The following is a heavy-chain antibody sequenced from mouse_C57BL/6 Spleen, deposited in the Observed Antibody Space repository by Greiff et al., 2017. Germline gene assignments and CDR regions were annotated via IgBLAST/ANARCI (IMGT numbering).Heavy chain of an antibody. CDR2: ISNGGGST. CDR3: ARYSNPYYYAMDD. CDR1: GFTFSDYY. J-gene: IGHJ4*01. D-gene: IGHD2-5*01. Sequence: EVQLVESGGGLVQPGGSLKLSCAASGFTFSDYYMYWVRQTPEKRLEWVAYISNGGGSTYYPDTVTGRFTISRDNAKNTLYLQMSRLKSEDTAMYYCARYSNPYYYAMDDWGQGTSVTVSS. V-gene: IGHV5-12*01.